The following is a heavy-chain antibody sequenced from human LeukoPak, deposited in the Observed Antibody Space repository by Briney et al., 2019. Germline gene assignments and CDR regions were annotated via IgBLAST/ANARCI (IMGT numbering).Heavy chain of an antibody. CDR3: ASPFSGAAAGYYYMAV. V-gene: IGHV3-74*01. D-gene: IGHD6-13*01. CDR2: INSGGSST. J-gene: IGHJ6*03. Sequence: GGALRLSCAASGVTFSSDWMHWGRQTPGEGRGWVSRINSGGSSTRYADSVKCRFTISRDNDKNTLYLQMNSLRAEDTAVYYCASPFSGAAAGYYYMAVWGKGTTVTISS. CDR1: GVTFSSDW.